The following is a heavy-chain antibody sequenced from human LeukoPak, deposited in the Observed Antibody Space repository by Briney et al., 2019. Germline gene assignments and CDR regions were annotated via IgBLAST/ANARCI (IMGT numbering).Heavy chain of an antibody. CDR3: SRGRCRNTSCYRVGYYKDG. D-gene: IGHD2-2*01. Sequence: KPSETLSLTCAVYGGSFSGYYWSWIRQPPGKGLEWIGEINRSGSTNYNPSLKSRVTISADTSKNQFSLKLSPVTAEDPAVYYASRGRCRNTSCYRVGYYKDGWGKGTTVTVSS. CDR2: INRSGST. CDR1: GGSFSGYY. V-gene: IGHV4-34*01. J-gene: IGHJ6*03.